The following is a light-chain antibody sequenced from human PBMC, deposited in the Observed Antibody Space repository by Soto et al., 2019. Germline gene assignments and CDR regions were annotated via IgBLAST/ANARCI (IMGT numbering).Light chain of an antibody. CDR2: LNSDGSH. V-gene: IGLV4-69*01. J-gene: IGLJ1*01. CDR1: SGHSNYA. Sequence: QSVLTQSPSAPASLGASVKLTCTLSSGHSNYAIAWHQQQPEKGPRYLMKLNSDGSHSKGDGIPDRFSGSSSGAERYLTISSLQSEDEADYYCQTWGTGPYVFGTGTKVTVL. CDR3: QTWGTGPYV.